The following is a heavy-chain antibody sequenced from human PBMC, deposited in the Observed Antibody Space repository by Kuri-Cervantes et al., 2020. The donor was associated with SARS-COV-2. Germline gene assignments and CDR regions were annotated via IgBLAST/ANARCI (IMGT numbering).Heavy chain of an antibody. J-gene: IGHJ3*02. CDR1: GFSLSRYT. Sequence: GGSLRLSCAASGFSLSRYTMNWVRQAPGKALEWVSSISGSGSYIYYADSVKGRFTISRDNSKNTLYLQMNSLRAEDTAVYYCARSDYGDYGRGDAFDIWGQGTMVTVSS. D-gene: IGHD4-17*01. V-gene: IGHV3-21*01. CDR2: ISGSGSYI. CDR3: ARSDYGDYGRGDAFDI.